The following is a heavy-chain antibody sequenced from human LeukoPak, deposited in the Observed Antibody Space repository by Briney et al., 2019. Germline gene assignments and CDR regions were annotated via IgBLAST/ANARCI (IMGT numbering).Heavy chain of an antibody. CDR2: ISYDGSNK. Sequence: GRSLRLSCAASGFTFSSYAMHWVRQAPGMGLEWVAVISYDGSNKYYADSVKGRFTISRDNSKNTLYLQMNSLRAEDTAVYYCARVGGFPRPTMVRGVIRGMDVWGKGTTVTVSS. V-gene: IGHV3-30*04. D-gene: IGHD3-10*01. CDR3: ARVGGFPRPTMVRGVIRGMDV. CDR1: GFTFSSYA. J-gene: IGHJ6*04.